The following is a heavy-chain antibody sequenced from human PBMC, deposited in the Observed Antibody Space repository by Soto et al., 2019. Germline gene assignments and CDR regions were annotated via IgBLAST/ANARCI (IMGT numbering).Heavy chain of an antibody. J-gene: IGHJ4*02. D-gene: IGHD3-22*01. CDR3: ARAYFYDSPGPFDY. CDR2: IFSNDEK. CDR1: GFSLSNARMG. Sequence: QVTLKESGPVLVKPTETLTLTCTVSGFSLSNARMGVSWIRQPPGKALEWLAHIFSNDEKSYSTSLKSRLTISKDTSKSQVVLIMANMGPVDTATYYCARAYFYDSPGPFDYWGQGTLVTVSS. V-gene: IGHV2-26*01.